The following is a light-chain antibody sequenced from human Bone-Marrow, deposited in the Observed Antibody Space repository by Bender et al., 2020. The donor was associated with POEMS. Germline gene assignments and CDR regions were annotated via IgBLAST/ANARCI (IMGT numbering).Light chain of an antibody. CDR3: QSYDNSLGGWV. V-gene: IGLV1-40*01. CDR1: SSDVGGYNY. Sequence: QSVLTQPPSVSGAPGQRVTISCTGSSSDVGGYNYVSWFQQHPVRAPKLLIYGYNNRPSGVPDRFSGSKSGTSASLAITGLQAEDEGDYYCQSYDNSLGGWVFGGGTKLTVL. J-gene: IGLJ3*02. CDR2: GYN.